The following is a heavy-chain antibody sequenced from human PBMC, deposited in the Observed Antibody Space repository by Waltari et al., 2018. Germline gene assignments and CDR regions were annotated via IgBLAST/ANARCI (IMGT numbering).Heavy chain of an antibody. CDR1: GFTFSSLS. CDR2: ISSSSSYI. Sequence: EVQLVASGGGLVKPGGSLRLSCAASGFTFSSLSMNWLRQAPGKGLPWVSSISSSSSYIYYADSMKGRFTISRDNAKNSLYLQMNSLRAEDTAVYYCARDGPNYYYYMDVWGKGTTVTVSS. J-gene: IGHJ6*03. V-gene: IGHV3-21*03. CDR3: ARDGPNYYYYMDV.